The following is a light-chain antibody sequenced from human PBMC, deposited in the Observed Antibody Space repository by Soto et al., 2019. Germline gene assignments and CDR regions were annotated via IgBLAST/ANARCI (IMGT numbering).Light chain of an antibody. CDR3: LPDHSSLT. CDR1: QGIGSD. Sequence: AIEMTQSPSSLSASVGDRVTIACRASQGIGSDLAWYQQRPGKAPKLLIYAISSLQSGVPSRFSGSGSGTDFSLTINSLQPEDIATYYCLPDHSSLTFGGGTKVEIK. J-gene: IGKJ4*02. V-gene: IGKV1-6*01. CDR2: AIS.